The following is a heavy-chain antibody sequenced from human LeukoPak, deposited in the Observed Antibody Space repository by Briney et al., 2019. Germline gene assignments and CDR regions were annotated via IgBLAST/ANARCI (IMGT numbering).Heavy chain of an antibody. CDR2: ISASGGST. Sequence: GGSLRLSYAASGFTFSSSAMSWVRQVPGKGLEWVSGISASGGSTYYADSVRGRFTISRDNSKNTLYLQMNSLRAEDTAIYYCAKRGPIYSASPGNYFDYWGQGTLVTVSS. V-gene: IGHV3-23*01. CDR1: GFTFSSSA. D-gene: IGHD3-10*01. J-gene: IGHJ4*02. CDR3: AKRGPIYSASPGNYFDY.